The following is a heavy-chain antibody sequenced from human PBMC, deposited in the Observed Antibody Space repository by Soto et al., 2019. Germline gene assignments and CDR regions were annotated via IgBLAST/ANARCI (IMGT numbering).Heavy chain of an antibody. Sequence: EVQLVESGGGLVKPGGSLRLSCAASGFTFSTYNMNWVSQAPGKGLEWVASISSTSVYMYYANSLKGRFTISRANAKSSLYLQVNSLRAEDTAVYYCARGWLRDPWMYWGQGTLVTVSS. J-gene: IGHJ4*02. D-gene: IGHD5-12*01. CDR3: ARGWLRDPWMY. CDR1: GFTFSTYN. V-gene: IGHV3-21*01. CDR2: ISSTSVYM.